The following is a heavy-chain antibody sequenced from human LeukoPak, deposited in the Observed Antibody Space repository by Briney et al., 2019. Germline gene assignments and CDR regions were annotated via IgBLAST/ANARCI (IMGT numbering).Heavy chain of an antibody. J-gene: IGHJ3*02. D-gene: IGHD4-17*01. CDR2: ISSNGGST. V-gene: IGHV3-64*01. Sequence: PGGSLRLSCAASGFTFSSYAMHWVRQAPGKGLEYVSAISSNGGSTYYANSVKCRFTISRDNSKNTLYLQMGSLRAEDMAVYYCARAGDDDAFDIWGQGTMVTVSS. CDR3: ARAGDDDAFDI. CDR1: GFTFSSYA.